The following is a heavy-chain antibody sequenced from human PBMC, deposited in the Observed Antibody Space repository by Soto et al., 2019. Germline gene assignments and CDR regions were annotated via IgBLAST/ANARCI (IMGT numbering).Heavy chain of an antibody. Sequence: SETLSLTCGVSDYSISSGYYWGWIRQPPGKGLEWIGNIYHSGSTHYNPALKSRVTISVDTSKNQFSLKLKSVTAADTAVYYCTRRGSSGTPVHYWGPGTLVTVYS. J-gene: IGHJ4*02. CDR2: IYHSGST. CDR1: DYSISSGYY. CDR3: TRRGSSGTPVHY. D-gene: IGHD1-26*01. V-gene: IGHV4-38-2*01.